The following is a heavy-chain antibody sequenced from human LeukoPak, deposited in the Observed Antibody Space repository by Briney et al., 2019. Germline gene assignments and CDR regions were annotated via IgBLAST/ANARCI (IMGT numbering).Heavy chain of an antibody. Sequence: SETLSLTCTVSGGSISSYYWSWIRQPPGKGPEWIGHIYYSGSTNYNPSLKSRVTISVDTSKNQFSLKLSSVTAADTAVYYCARLGPGGWYFDYWGQGTLVTVSS. CDR3: ARLGPGGWYFDY. V-gene: IGHV4-59*01. D-gene: IGHD6-19*01. CDR1: GGSISSYY. J-gene: IGHJ4*02. CDR2: IYYSGST.